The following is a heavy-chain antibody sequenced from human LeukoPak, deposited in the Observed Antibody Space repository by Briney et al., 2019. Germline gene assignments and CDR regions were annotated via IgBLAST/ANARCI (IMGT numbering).Heavy chain of an antibody. CDR2: IYYNGST. J-gene: IGHJ5*01. CDR1: GGSISNYY. Sequence: PSETLSLICNVSGGSISNYYWTWIRQPPGKGLEWIGYIYYNGSTNYNPSLKSRVTISVDTSKNQFSLKMSSVTAADTAVYYCARHGRGSSSWYEGWFDSWGQGTLVTGSS. D-gene: IGHD6-13*01. V-gene: IGHV4-59*08. CDR3: ARHGRGSSSWYEGWFDS.